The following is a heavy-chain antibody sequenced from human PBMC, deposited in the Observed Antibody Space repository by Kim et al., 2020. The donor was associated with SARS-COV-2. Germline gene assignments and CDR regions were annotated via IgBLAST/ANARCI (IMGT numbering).Heavy chain of an antibody. J-gene: IGHJ4*02. CDR1: GGSINSYY. V-gene: IGHV4-59*13. Sequence: SETLSLTCTVSGGSINSYYWSWIRQPPGKGLEWIGYIYYSGSTNYNPSLKSRVTISVDTSKNQFSLKLSSVTAADTAVYYCARVSVAGPDYWGQGTLVTV. CDR2: IYYSGST. CDR3: ARVSVAGPDY. D-gene: IGHD6-19*01.